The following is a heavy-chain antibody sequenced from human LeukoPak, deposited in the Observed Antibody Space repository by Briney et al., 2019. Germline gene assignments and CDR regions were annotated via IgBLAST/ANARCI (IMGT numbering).Heavy chain of an antibody. J-gene: IGHJ4*02. V-gene: IGHV3-7*04. Sequence: PGGSLRLSCAASGLTFSSYWMTWVRQAPGKGLEWVANIKQDGSEKYYVDSVKGRFTTSRDSAANSLYLQMNSLRAEDTAVYYCARGITVIRGVFSLDYWGQGTLVTVSS. CDR1: GLTFSSYW. CDR3: ARGITVIRGVFSLDY. D-gene: IGHD3-10*01. CDR2: IKQDGSEK.